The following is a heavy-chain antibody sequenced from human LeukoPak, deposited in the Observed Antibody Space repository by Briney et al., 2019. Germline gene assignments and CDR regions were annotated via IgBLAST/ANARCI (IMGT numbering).Heavy chain of an antibody. CDR3: ARVGIGSMAVTIFF. D-gene: IGHD3-3*01. CDR2: INTFGGTT. CDR1: GYTLTDYY. Sequence: ASVKVSCKASGYTLTDYYMHWVRQAPGLGLEWMGVINTFGGTTTYAQKFEGRVTMTRDTSANTVYMEVSSLTPEDTAIYYCARVGIGSMAVTIFFWGQGTLVAVSS. J-gene: IGHJ4*02. V-gene: IGHV1-46*01.